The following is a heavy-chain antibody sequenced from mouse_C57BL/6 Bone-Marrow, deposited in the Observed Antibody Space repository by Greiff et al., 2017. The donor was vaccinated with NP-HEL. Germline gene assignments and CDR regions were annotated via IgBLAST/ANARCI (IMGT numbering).Heavy chain of an antibody. CDR3: ARDYYGSSWDY. V-gene: IGHV1-69*01. CDR1: GYTFTSYW. CDR2: IDPSDSYT. Sequence: VQLQQPGAELVMPGASVKLSCKASGYTFTSYWMHWVKQRPGQGLEWIGEIDPSDSYTNYNQKFKGKSTLTVDKSSSTAYMQLSSLTSEDSAVYYCARDYYGSSWDYWGQGTTLTVSS. J-gene: IGHJ2*01. D-gene: IGHD1-1*01.